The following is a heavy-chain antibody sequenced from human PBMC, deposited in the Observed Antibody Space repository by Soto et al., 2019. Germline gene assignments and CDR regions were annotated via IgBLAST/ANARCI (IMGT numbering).Heavy chain of an antibody. D-gene: IGHD6-6*01. J-gene: IGHJ4*02. Sequence: GGSLRLSCAASGFTFSRYGMHWVRQVPGKGLEWVAVIWYDGSNKYYADSVKGRFTISRDNSKNTLYLQMNSLRAEDTAVYYCARGQYSSSSVFDYWGQGTLVTVSS. CDR3: ARGQYSSSSVFDY. V-gene: IGHV3-33*01. CDR1: GFTFSRYG. CDR2: IWYDGSNK.